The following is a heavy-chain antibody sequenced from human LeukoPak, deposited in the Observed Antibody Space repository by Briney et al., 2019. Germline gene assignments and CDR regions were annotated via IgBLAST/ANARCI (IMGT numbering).Heavy chain of an antibody. D-gene: IGHD3-10*02. Sequence: PSQTLSLTCAVSGGSISSGGYSWSWIRQPPGKGLEWIGYINHSGSTNYNPSLKSRVTISVDTSKNQFSLKLSSVTAADTAVYYCARGLFKVALDYWGQGTLVTVSS. V-gene: IGHV4-30-2*01. CDR1: GGSISSGGYS. CDR2: INHSGST. J-gene: IGHJ4*02. CDR3: ARGLFKVALDY.